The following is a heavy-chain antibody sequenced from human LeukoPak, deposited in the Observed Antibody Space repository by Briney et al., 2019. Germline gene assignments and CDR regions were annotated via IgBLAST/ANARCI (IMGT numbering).Heavy chain of an antibody. CDR3: ARDRWYSSSSRGTFDI. Sequence: SETLSLTCTVSGGSISSYYWSWVRQPAGKGLEWIGRIYTSGSTNYNPSLKSRVTMSVDTSKNQFSLKLSSVTAADTAVYYCARDRWYSSSSRGTFDIWGQGTMVTVSP. D-gene: IGHD6-6*01. V-gene: IGHV4-4*07. CDR1: GGSISSYY. CDR2: IYTSGST. J-gene: IGHJ3*02.